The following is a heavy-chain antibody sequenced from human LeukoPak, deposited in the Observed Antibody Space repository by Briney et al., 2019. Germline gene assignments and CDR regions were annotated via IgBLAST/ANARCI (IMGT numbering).Heavy chain of an antibody. Sequence: GESLKISCKGSGYSFTSYWIGWVRQMPGKGLEWMGIIYPGDSDTRYSPSFQGQVTISADKSISTAYLQWSSLKASDTAMYYCARQQFPTNYHGSGSALRYWGQGTLVTVSS. CDR2: IYPGDSDT. CDR3: ARQQFPTNYHGSGSALRY. J-gene: IGHJ4*02. D-gene: IGHD3-10*01. V-gene: IGHV5-51*01. CDR1: GYSFTSYW.